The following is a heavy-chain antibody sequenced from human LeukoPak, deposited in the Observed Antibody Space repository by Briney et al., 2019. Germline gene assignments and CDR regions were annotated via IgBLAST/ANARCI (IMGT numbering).Heavy chain of an antibody. CDR1: GGSISSSSYY. Sequence: KASETLSLTCTVSGGSISSSSYYWGWIRQPPGKGLEWIGSIYYSGSTYYNPSLKSRVTISVDTSKNQFSLKLSSVTAADTAVYYCARDLPDMDVWGQGTMVTVSS. J-gene: IGHJ3*01. CDR2: IYYSGST. D-gene: IGHD5-18*01. CDR3: ARDLPDMDV. V-gene: IGHV4-39*07.